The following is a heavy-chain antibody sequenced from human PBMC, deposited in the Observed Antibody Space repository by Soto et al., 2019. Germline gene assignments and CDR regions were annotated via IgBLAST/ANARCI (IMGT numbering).Heavy chain of an antibody. D-gene: IGHD6-13*01. CDR2: INHSGST. CDR1: GGSFSGYY. V-gene: IGHV4-34*01. CDR3: VRGNLRIAAAGHVDY. J-gene: IGHJ4*02. Sequence: QVQLQQWGAGLLKPSETLSLTCAVYGGSFSGYYWSWIRQPPGKGLEWIGEINHSGSTNYNPSLKSRVTISVDTSKNQFSLKLSSVTAADTAVYYCVRGNLRIAAAGHVDYWGQGTLVTVSS.